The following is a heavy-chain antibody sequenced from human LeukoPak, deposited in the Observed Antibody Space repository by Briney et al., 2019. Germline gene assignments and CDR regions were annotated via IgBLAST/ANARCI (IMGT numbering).Heavy chain of an antibody. CDR2: ISNSGSVS. CDR1: GFTFSDYY. V-gene: IGHV3-11*04. J-gene: IGHJ5*02. Sequence: PGGSLRLSCAASGFTFSDYYMSWIRQAPGKGLEWILYISNSGSVSYYADSVKGRFTISRDNAKNSLYLEMNSLSADDTALYYCARVTVRAARPGGWFDPWGQGTLVTVSS. CDR3: ARVTVRAARPGGWFDP. D-gene: IGHD6-6*01.